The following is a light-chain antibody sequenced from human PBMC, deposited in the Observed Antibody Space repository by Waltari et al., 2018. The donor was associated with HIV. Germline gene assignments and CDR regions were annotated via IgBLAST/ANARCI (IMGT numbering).Light chain of an antibody. Sequence: EIVMTQSPLSLPVSPGEPASISCRSSQSLLHSNGYNYLDWYLQKPGQSPQLLIYLGSSRASVVPDRFSGSGSDTNFTLKISRVEAEDVGLYFCMQALQTPTFGGGTKVEIK. V-gene: IGKV2-28*01. CDR1: QSLLHSNGYNY. CDR2: LGS. J-gene: IGKJ4*01. CDR3: MQALQTPT.